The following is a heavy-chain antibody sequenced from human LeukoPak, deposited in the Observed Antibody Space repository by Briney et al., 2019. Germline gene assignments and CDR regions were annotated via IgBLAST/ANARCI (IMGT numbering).Heavy chain of an antibody. CDR3: ASAPWAPRLFD. J-gene: IGHJ4*02. Sequence: PGGSLRLSCAASGFTFSSYWMSWVRQAPGKGLEWVANIRQDGSERYYVDPVKGRFTISRDNAQNLLYLQMNRLRADDTAVYFCASAPWAPRLFDWGQGTRVTVSS. CDR2: IRQDGSER. D-gene: IGHD3-10*02. V-gene: IGHV3-7*01. CDR1: GFTFSSYW.